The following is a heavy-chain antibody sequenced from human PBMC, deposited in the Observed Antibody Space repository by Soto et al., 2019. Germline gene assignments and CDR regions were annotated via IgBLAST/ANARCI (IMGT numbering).Heavy chain of an antibody. Sequence: GASVKVSCKASGYTFTSYGISWVRQAPGQGLEWMGWISAYNGNTNYAQKLQGRVTMTTDTSTSTAYMELRSLRSDDTAVYYRARVVNSGLYYYYGMDVWGQGTTVTVSS. D-gene: IGHD3-22*01. CDR1: GYTFTSYG. V-gene: IGHV1-18*04. CDR3: ARVVNSGLYYYYGMDV. CDR2: ISAYNGNT. J-gene: IGHJ6*02.